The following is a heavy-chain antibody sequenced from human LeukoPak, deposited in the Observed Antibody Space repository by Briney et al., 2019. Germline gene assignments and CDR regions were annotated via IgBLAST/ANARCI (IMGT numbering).Heavy chain of an antibody. CDR1: GFTFSSYA. CDR2: ISGSGGST. D-gene: IGHD3-22*01. J-gene: IGHJ4*02. CDR3: AKDMAGDYYDSGSYGYSDY. Sequence: GGSLRLSCAASGFTFSSYAMSWVRQAPGKGLEWVSAISGSGGSTYYPDSVKGRFTISRDNSKNTLYLQMNSLRAEDTAVYYCAKDMAGDYYDSGSYGYSDYWGQGTLVTVSS. V-gene: IGHV3-23*01.